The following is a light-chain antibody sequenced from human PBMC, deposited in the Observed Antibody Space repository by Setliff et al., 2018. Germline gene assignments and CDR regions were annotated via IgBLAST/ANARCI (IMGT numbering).Light chain of an antibody. CDR3: AAWDDSLSGHYV. J-gene: IGLJ1*01. V-gene: IGLV1-47*01. Sequence: QFVLAQPPSASGTPGQRVTISCSGSSSNIGSNYVYWYQQLPGTAPKLLIYRNNQRPSGVPDRFSGSKSGTSASLAISGLRSEDEADYYCAAWDDSLSGHYVFGTGTKVTVL. CDR1: SSNIGSNY. CDR2: RNN.